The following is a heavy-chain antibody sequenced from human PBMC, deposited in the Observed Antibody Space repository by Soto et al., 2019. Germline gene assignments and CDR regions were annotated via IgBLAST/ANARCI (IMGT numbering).Heavy chain of an antibody. CDR1: GYTFTSYA. J-gene: IGHJ4*02. CDR2: INAGNGNT. V-gene: IGHV1-3*01. Sequence: EASVKVSCKASGYTFTSYAMHWVRQAPGQRLEWMGWINAGNGNTKYSQKFQGRVNNTRDTTASTAYMELSSLRSEDTTVYYCARLIWVVTGTTVFDYWGQGTLVTVSS. CDR3: ARLIWVVTGTTVFDY. D-gene: IGHD1-7*01.